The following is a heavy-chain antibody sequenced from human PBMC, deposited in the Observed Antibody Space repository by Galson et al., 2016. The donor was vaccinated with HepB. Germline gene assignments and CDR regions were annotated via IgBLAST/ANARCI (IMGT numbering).Heavy chain of an antibody. CDR2: ISYDGSKK. Sequence: SLRLSCAASGFTLSTNSMNWVRQAPGKGLEWVAVISYDGSKKYYADSVKGRFTISRDNSKNTLYLQMNSLRPEDTAVYYCAKDGAAAGLNWIDSWGQGTLVTVSS. J-gene: IGHJ5*01. CDR3: AKDGAAAGLNWIDS. D-gene: IGHD6-13*01. V-gene: IGHV3-30*18. CDR1: GFTLSTNS.